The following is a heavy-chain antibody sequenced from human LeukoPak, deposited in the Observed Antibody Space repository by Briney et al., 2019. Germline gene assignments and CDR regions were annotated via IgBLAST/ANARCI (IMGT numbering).Heavy chain of an antibody. D-gene: IGHD3-3*01. Sequence: GGSLRLSCAASGFTFSSYGMHWVRQAPGKGLEWVAVTSYDGSNKYYADSVKGRFTISRDNSKNTLYLQMNSLRAEDTAVYYCAKASGFFKVDYWGQGTLVTVSS. CDR2: TSYDGSNK. CDR3: AKASGFFKVDY. CDR1: GFTFSSYG. V-gene: IGHV3-30*18. J-gene: IGHJ4*02.